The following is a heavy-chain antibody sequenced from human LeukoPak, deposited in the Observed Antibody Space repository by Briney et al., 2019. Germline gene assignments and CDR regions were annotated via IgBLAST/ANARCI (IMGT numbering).Heavy chain of an antibody. V-gene: IGHV1-46*01. CDR3: ARVSFLVRQVDI. CDR1: GYTFTSYY. D-gene: IGHD3-3*02. Sequence: ASVKVSCKASGYTFTSYYMHWVRQAPGQGLEWMGIINPSGGSTSYAQKFQGSVTMTRDTSTSTVYMELSSLRSEDTAVYYCARVSFLVRQVDIWGQGTMVTVSS. CDR2: INPSGGST. J-gene: IGHJ3*02.